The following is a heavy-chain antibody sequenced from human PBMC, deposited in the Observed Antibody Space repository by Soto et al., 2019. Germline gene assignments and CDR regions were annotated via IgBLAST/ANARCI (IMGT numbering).Heavy chain of an antibody. D-gene: IGHD1-1*01. V-gene: IGHV3-30*04. CDR3: ARALQAGTDNVNWFAP. CDR1: GFSISRSA. J-gene: IGHJ5*02. Sequence: QVQLVESGGGVVQPGRSLRLSCAASGFSISRSAMHWVRQAPGKGLEWVAVIAYDGSNRWYADSEKGRFTISRDNSKNTVYLQMSSLRGEDTAVYYCARALQAGTDNVNWFAPWGQGTLVTVSS. CDR2: IAYDGSNR.